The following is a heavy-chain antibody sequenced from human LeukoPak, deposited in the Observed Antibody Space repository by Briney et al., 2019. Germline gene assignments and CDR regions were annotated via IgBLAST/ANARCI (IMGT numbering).Heavy chain of an antibody. CDR3: AREPITIFGVVELI. D-gene: IGHD3-3*01. J-gene: IGHJ1*01. CDR1: GGSISSGSYY. V-gene: IGHV4-61*02. Sequence: SETLSLTCTVSGGSISSGSYYWSWIRQPAGKGLEWIGRIYTSGSTNYNPSLKSRVTISVDTSKNQFSLKLSSVTAADTAVYYCAREPITIFGVVELIWGQGTLVTVSS. CDR2: IYTSGST.